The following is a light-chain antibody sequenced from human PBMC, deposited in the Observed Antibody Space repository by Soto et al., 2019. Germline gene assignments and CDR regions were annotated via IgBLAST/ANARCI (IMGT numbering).Light chain of an antibody. Sequence: IQMTQSPSSLSASVGDRVIITCRSDHSINNYLNWYQQRPGKVPKLLIYAASTLQSGVPSRFSGIGPGKVSTLTINSLQPKDFATYSCQQIYGTLGPFGRGT. CDR1: HSINNY. CDR3: QQIYGTLGP. V-gene: IGKV1-39*01. J-gene: IGKJ2*01. CDR2: AAS.